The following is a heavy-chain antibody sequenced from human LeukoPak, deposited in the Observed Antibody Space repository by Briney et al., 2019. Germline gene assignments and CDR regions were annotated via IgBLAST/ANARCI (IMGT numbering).Heavy chain of an antibody. Sequence: GGSLRLSCAAYGFTFSSYSMNWVRQAPGKGLEWVSSISSSSSYIYYADSVKGRFTISRDNAKNSLYLQMNSLRAEDTAVYYCARDCYDFWSGYQIEYYYYYMDVWGKGTTVTVSS. CDR1: GFTFSSYS. D-gene: IGHD3-3*01. J-gene: IGHJ6*03. CDR3: ARDCYDFWSGYQIEYYYYYMDV. CDR2: ISSSSSYI. V-gene: IGHV3-21*01.